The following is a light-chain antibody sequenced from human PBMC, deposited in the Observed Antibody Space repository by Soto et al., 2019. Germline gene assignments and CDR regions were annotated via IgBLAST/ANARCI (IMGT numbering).Light chain of an antibody. Sequence: DIQMTQSPSTLSASVGDRVTITCRASQSISSWLAWYQQKPGKATKLLIYDASSLESGVPSRFSGSGSGTDFTLTISSLQPEDFATYYCQQLNSYPRTFGQGTKVDIK. J-gene: IGKJ1*01. CDR2: DAS. V-gene: IGKV1-5*01. CDR1: QSISSW. CDR3: QQLNSYPRT.